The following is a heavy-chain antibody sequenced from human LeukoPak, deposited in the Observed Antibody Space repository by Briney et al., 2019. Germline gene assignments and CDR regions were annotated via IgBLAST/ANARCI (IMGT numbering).Heavy chain of an antibody. CDR3: AKDGISFDSSGPLFDY. J-gene: IGHJ4*02. CDR1: GFTFSSYG. D-gene: IGHD3-22*01. V-gene: IGHV3-23*01. CDR2: ISGSGGST. Sequence: GGTLRLSCAASGFTFSSYGMSWVRQAPGKGLEWVSAISGSGGSTYYADSVKGRFTISRDNYKNPRYLQMNSLRDEDTAVYYCAKDGISFDSSGPLFDYWGQGTLVTVSS.